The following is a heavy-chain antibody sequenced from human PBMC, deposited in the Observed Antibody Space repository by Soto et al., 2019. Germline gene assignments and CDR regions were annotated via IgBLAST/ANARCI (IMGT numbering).Heavy chain of an antibody. J-gene: IGHJ6*02. CDR1: GGSIRSGGYY. Sequence: SETLSLTCTVSGGSIRSGGYYWSWVRQNPRRGLEWIGNIYYSGNTYYNPSLKSRLTISVGTSKNQFSLNLSSVTAADTAVYYCARDRLMATAGTARHYFGLDVWGQGTTVTSP. CDR2: IYYSGNT. CDR3: ARDRLMATAGTARHYFGLDV. V-gene: IGHV4-31*03. D-gene: IGHD5-18*01.